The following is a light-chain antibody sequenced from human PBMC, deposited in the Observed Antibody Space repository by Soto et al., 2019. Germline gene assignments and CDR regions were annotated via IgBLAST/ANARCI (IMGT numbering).Light chain of an antibody. V-gene: IGLV1-44*01. J-gene: IGLJ2*01. Sequence: QSALTQPPSLSRTPGQRVTISCSGSDSNSGCNVVSWYQQLPGAAPKLLLFSNYQRPSGVPDRFSGSKSVTSASLAISGLQSEDEGDYYCESWDDSLNNVLFGGGTKVTVL. CDR3: ESWDDSLNNVL. CDR2: SNY. CDR1: DSNSGCNV.